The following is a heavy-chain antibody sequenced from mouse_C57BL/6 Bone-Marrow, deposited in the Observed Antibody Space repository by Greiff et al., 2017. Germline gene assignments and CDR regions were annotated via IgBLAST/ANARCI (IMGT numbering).Heavy chain of an antibody. J-gene: IGHJ3*01. CDR1: GYTFTSYW. Sequence: VQLQQPGAELVRPGTSVKLSCKASGYTFTSYWMHWVKQRPGQGLEWIGVIDPSDSYTNYNQKFKGKATLTVDTSSSTAYMQLSSLTSEDSAVYDCARLLWFAYWGQGTLVTVSA. V-gene: IGHV1-59*01. CDR2: IDPSDSYT. CDR3: ARLLWFAY.